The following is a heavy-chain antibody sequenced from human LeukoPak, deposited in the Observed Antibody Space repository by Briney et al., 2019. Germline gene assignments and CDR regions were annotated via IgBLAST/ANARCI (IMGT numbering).Heavy chain of an antibody. CDR3: AIQAGDFDY. J-gene: IGHJ4*02. Sequence: GRSLRLSCAASGFTFSSYGMHWVRQAPGKGPEWVAVISYDGSNKYYADSVKGRFTISRDNSKNTLYLQMNSLRAEDTAVYYCAIQAGDFDYWGQGTLVTVSS. CDR2: ISYDGSNK. V-gene: IGHV3-30*03. D-gene: IGHD4-17*01. CDR1: GFTFSSYG.